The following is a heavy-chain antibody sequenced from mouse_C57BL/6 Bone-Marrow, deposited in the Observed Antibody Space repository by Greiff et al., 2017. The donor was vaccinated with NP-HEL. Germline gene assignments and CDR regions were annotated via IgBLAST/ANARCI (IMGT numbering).Heavy chain of an antibody. V-gene: IGHV5-17*01. CDR1: GFTFSDYG. CDR3: AMPRFITWMDY. J-gene: IGHJ4*01. Sequence: EVKLMESGGGLVKPGGSLKLSCAASGFTFSDYGMHWVRQAPEKGLEWVAYISSGSSTIYYADTVKGRFTISRDNAKKTLFLQMTRLRSEDTAMYYCAMPRFITWMDYWGQGTSVTVSS. CDR2: ISSGSSTI. D-gene: IGHD1-1*01.